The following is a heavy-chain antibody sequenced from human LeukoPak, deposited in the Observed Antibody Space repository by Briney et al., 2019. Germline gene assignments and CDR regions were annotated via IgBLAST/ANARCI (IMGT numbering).Heavy chain of an antibody. CDR3: ASIGQGGGPRRGWFDP. J-gene: IGHJ5*02. Sequence: SETLSLTCTVSGGSLSSYYWSWIRQPPGKGLEWIGYIYYSGSTNYNPSLKSRVTISVDTSKNQFSLKLSSVTAADTAVYYCASIGQGGGPRRGWFDPWGQGTLVTVSS. D-gene: IGHD3-16*01. CDR1: GGSLSSYY. CDR2: IYYSGST. V-gene: IGHV4-59*01.